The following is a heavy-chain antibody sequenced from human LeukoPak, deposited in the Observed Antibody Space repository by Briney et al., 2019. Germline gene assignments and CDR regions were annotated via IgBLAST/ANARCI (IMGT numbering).Heavy chain of an antibody. Sequence: SVKVSCKASGGTFSSYAISWVRQAPGQGLEWMGRIIPIRGISNYAQKFQGRVTITADKSTSTAYMELSSLRSEDTAVYYCARSTVDYGDYTKVRRNNWFDPWGQGTLVTVSS. CDR3: ARSTVDYGDYTKVRRNNWFDP. D-gene: IGHD4-17*01. CDR2: IIPIRGIS. V-gene: IGHV1-69*04. J-gene: IGHJ5*02. CDR1: GGTFSSYA.